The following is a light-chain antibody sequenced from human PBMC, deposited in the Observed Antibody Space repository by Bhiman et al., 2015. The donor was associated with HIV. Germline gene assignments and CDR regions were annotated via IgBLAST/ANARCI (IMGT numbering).Light chain of an antibody. CDR2: DVT. CDR3: SSYTSSSTFGVV. CDR1: SGDIGAYNY. V-gene: IGLV2-14*03. Sequence: QSALTQPASVSGSPGPSITISCNGTSGDIGAYNYVSWYQQHPDRAPKLIIFDVTTRPTGVSNRFSGSKSGNTASLTISGLQSDDEADYYCSSYTSSSTFGVVFGRGTKLTVL. J-gene: IGLJ3*02.